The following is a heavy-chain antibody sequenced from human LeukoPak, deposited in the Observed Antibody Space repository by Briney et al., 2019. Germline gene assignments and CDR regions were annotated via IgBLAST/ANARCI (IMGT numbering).Heavy chain of an antibody. CDR2: ISSSSSTI. Sequence: PGGSLRLSCAASGFTFSSYSMNWVRQAPGKGLEWVSYISSSSSTIYYADSVKGRFTISRDNAKNSLYLQMNSLRAEDTAVYYCARAGPYYYGSGSLNWFDPWGQGTLVTVSS. CDR1: GFTFSSYS. J-gene: IGHJ5*02. V-gene: IGHV3-48*01. CDR3: ARAGPYYYGSGSLNWFDP. D-gene: IGHD3-10*01.